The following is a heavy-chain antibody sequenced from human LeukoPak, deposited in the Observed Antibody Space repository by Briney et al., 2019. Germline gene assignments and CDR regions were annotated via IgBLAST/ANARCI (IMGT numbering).Heavy chain of an antibody. V-gene: IGHV3-48*02. CDR1: GFTFSSYS. CDR3: ARDSSSWFQGADY. CDR2: ISSSSTI. J-gene: IGHJ4*02. Sequence: GGSLRLSCAASGFTFSSYSMNWVRQAPGKGLEWVSYISSSSTIYYADSVKGRFTLSRDNAKNSLYLQMNSLRDEDTAVYYCARDSSSWFQGADYCGQGTLVTVSS. D-gene: IGHD6-13*01.